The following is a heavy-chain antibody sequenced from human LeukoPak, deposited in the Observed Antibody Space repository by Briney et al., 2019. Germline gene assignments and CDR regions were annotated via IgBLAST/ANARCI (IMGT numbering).Heavy chain of an antibody. J-gene: IGHJ6*02. CDR3: AKDPAAAGTGYYYYGMDV. CDR1: GFTFSSYG. Sequence: GGSLRLSCAASGFTFSSYGMHWVRQAPGKGLEWVAVIWYDGSNKYYADSVKGRFTISRDNSKNTLYLQMNSLRAEDTAVYYCAKDPAAAGTGYYYYGMDVWGQGTTVTVSS. V-gene: IGHV3-33*06. D-gene: IGHD6-13*01. CDR2: IWYDGSNK.